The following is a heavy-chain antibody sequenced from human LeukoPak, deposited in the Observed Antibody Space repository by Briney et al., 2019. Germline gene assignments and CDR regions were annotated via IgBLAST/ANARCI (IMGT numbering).Heavy chain of an antibody. Sequence: GGSLRLSCAASGFTFSSYGMHWVRQAPGKGLEGVAFIRYDGSNKYYADSVKGRFTISRDNSKNTLYLQMNSLRAEDTAVYYCAKDTVRPDFFDYWGQGTLVTVSS. J-gene: IGHJ4*02. V-gene: IGHV3-30*02. CDR1: GFTFSSYG. CDR2: IRYDGSNK. CDR3: AKDTVRPDFFDY. D-gene: IGHD3-10*01.